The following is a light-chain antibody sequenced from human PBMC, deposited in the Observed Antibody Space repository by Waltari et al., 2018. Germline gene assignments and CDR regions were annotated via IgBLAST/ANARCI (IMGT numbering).Light chain of an antibody. J-gene: IGLJ1*01. CDR1: SSDVGGHNF. CDR2: DVS. V-gene: IGLV2-14*03. CDR3: SAYRSTGTHYV. Sequence: QSALTQPASVSGSPGQSITISCTGTSSDVGGHNFVSWYQQHPCKAPKLLIFDVSNRPSGVSNRFSGSKSGNTASLTISGLQAEDEADYYCSAYRSTGTHYVFGTGTKVTVL.